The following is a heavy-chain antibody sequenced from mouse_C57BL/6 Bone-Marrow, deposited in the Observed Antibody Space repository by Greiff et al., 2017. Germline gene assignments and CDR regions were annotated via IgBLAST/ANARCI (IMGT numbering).Heavy chain of an antibody. J-gene: IGHJ2*01. Sequence: QVQLQQPGAELVKPGASVKLSCKASGYTFTSYWMHWVKQRPGQGLEWIGMIHPSSGSTNYNEKFKGKATLTVDKSSSTAYMQLSSLTSEDSAVYYCAITGDFDYWGQGTTLTVSS. V-gene: IGHV1-64*01. D-gene: IGHD4-1*01. CDR3: AITGDFDY. CDR2: IHPSSGST. CDR1: GYTFTSYW.